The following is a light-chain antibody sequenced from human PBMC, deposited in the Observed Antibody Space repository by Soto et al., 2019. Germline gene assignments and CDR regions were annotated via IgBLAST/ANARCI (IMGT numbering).Light chain of an antibody. V-gene: IGKV1-5*01. CDR1: QSISSW. CDR2: DAS. Sequence: DIQMTQSPSTLSASVGDRVTITCRASQSISSWLAWYQQKPGKAPKLLIYDASSLESGVPSRFSGSGSGTEFTLTISSLQPDDFATYYCQQYNSILRFTFGPGTKVDNK. CDR3: QQYNSILRFT. J-gene: IGKJ3*01.